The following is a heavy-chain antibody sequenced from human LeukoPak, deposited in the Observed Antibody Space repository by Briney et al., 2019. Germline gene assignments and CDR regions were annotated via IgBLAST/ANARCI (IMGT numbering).Heavy chain of an antibody. J-gene: IGHJ6*02. CDR1: GGSIRSYY. Sequence: SETLSLTCTVSGGSIRSYYWSWIRQSPGKGLEWIGYISDRGSTNYNPSLNSRVTISVDTSKNQFSLKLSSVTAADTAVYYCAREGLLYSRTRYYGMDVWAQGTTVTVSS. D-gene: IGHD2/OR15-2a*01. CDR2: ISDRGST. CDR3: AREGLLYSRTRYYGMDV. V-gene: IGHV4-59*01.